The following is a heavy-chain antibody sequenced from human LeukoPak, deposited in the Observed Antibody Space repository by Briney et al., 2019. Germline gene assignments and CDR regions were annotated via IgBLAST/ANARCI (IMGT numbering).Heavy chain of an antibody. D-gene: IGHD6-13*01. CDR2: IYTSGST. Sequence: SETLSLTCTVSGGSISSGSYYWSWIRQPAGKGLEWIGRIYTSGSTNYNPSLESRVTKSVDTSKNQFSLKLSSVTAADTAVYYCARLGYSSSHWGQGTLVTVSA. J-gene: IGHJ4*02. CDR1: GGSISSGSYY. CDR3: ARLGYSSSH. V-gene: IGHV4-61*02.